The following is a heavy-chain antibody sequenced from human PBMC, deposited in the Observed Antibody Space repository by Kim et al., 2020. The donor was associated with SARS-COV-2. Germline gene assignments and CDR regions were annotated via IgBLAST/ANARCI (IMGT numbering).Heavy chain of an antibody. CDR3: ARGKDILTGSTSIDY. V-gene: IGHV4-34*01. CDR1: GGSFSGYY. CDR2: INHSGST. Sequence: SETLSLTCAVYGGSFSGYYWSWIRQPPGKGLEWIGEINHSGSTNYNPSLKSRVTISVDTSKNQFSLKLSSVTAADTAVNYCARGKDILTGSTSIDYWGQGTLVTVSS. D-gene: IGHD3-9*01. J-gene: IGHJ4*02.